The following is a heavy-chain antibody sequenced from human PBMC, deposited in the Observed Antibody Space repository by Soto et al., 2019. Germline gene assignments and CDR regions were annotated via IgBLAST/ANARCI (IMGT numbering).Heavy chain of an antibody. CDR1: GFTLSSYS. CDR2: ISSSSSYI. CDR3: ARAPTGTTTYYYGMDV. J-gene: IGHJ6*02. D-gene: IGHD1-7*01. Sequence: PGGSLRLSCAASGFTLSSYSMNWVRQAPGKGLEWVSSISSSSSYIYYADSVKGRFTISRDNAKNSLYLQMNSLRAEDTAVYYCARAPTGTTTYYYGMDVWGQGTTVTVSS. V-gene: IGHV3-21*01.